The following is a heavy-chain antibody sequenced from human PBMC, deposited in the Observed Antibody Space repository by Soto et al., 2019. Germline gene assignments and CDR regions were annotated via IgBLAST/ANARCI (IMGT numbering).Heavy chain of an antibody. D-gene: IGHD3-9*01. CDR2: IYYSGST. V-gene: IGHV4-39*01. CDR3: ARQNYDILTGYYGPIDY. J-gene: IGHJ4*02. CDR1: GGSISSSSYY. Sequence: SETLSLTCTVSGGSISSSSYYWGWIRQPPGKGLEWIGSIYYSGSTYYNPSLKSRVTISVDTSKNQFSLKLSSVTAADTAVYYCARQNYDILTGYYGPIDYWGQGTLVTV.